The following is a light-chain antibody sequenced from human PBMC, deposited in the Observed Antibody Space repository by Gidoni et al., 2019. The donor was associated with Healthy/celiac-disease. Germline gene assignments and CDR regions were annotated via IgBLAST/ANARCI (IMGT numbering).Light chain of an antibody. J-gene: IGKJ2*01. Sequence: AIKLTQSPSSLSASVGERVIITGRASQGISSALAWYQQKPGKAPKLLIYAASSLESGVPSRFSGSGSGTDFTLPISSLQPEDFATYYCQQFNSYPYTFGQGTKLEIK. V-gene: IGKV1-13*02. CDR3: QQFNSYPYT. CDR1: QGISSA. CDR2: AAS.